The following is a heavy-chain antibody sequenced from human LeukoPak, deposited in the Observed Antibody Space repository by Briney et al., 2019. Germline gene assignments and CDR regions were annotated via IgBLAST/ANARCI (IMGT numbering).Heavy chain of an antibody. V-gene: IGHV3-33*06. J-gene: IGHJ4*02. D-gene: IGHD6-13*01. CDR3: AKDPHRSSWYRFDY. CDR1: GFTFSSYG. CDR2: IWYDGSNK. Sequence: PGRSLRLSRAASGFTFSSYGMHWVRQAPGKGLEWVAVIWYDGSNKYYADSVKGRFTISRDNSKNTLYLQMNSLRAEDTAVYYCAKDPHRSSWYRFDYWGQGTLVTVSS.